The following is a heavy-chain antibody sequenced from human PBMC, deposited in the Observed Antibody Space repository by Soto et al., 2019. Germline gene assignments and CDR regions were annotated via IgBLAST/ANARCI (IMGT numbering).Heavy chain of an antibody. CDR3: GRGGYCTGGRCYFDY. CDR2: ITGSSGYI. CDR1: GVIFSSYT. Sequence: GVPLRLSCAAGGVIFSSYTMNYVSQAPGKGLEWVSSITGSSGYIYFADSVKGRFTVSRDNAKNSLYLQMNSLRAEDTAVYYCGRGGYCTGGRCYFDYWGQGALVTVSS. V-gene: IGHV3-21*01. J-gene: IGHJ4*02. D-gene: IGHD2-8*02.